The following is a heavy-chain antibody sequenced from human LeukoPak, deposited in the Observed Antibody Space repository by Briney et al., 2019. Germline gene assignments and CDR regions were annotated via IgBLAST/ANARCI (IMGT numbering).Heavy chain of an antibody. J-gene: IGHJ5*02. CDR3: ARDVCSGGSCLS. CDR1: GGSISSSSYY. Sequence: PSETLSLTCTVSGGSISSSSYYWGWIRQPPGKGLEWIGSIYYSGSTYYNPSLKSRVTISVDTSKNQFSLKLSSVTAADTAVYYCARDVCSGGSCLSWGQGTLVTVSS. CDR2: IYYSGST. V-gene: IGHV4-39*07. D-gene: IGHD2-15*01.